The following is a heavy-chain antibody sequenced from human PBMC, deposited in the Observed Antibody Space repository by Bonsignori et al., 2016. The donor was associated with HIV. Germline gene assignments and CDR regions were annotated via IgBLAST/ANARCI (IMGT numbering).Heavy chain of an antibody. CDR2: VSSDGNEK. CDR3: TRGAYSRAWGGAFFDY. Sequence: VRQAPGKGLEWVTVVSSDGNEKDYADPVKGRFIISRDNSKNLLYLEMTNLRAEDTALYYCTRGAYSRAWGGAFFDYWGQGALVTVSS. D-gene: IGHD6-19*01. J-gene: IGHJ4*02. V-gene: IGHV3-30-3*01.